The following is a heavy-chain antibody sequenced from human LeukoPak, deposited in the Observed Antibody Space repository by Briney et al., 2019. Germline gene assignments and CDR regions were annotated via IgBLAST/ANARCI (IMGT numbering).Heavy chain of an antibody. V-gene: IGHV1-2*02. Sequence: GASVKVSCKASGYTFTGYYMHWVRQAPGQGLEWMGWINPNSGGTNFAQKFQGRVTMTRDTSISTAYMELSRLRSDDTVVYYCARKDYYDSSGYDYWGQGTLVTVSS. CDR3: ARKDYYDSSGYDY. D-gene: IGHD3-22*01. J-gene: IGHJ4*02. CDR1: GYTFTGYY. CDR2: INPNSGGT.